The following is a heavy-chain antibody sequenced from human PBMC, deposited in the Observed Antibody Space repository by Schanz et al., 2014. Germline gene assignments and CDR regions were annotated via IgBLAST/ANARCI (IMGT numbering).Heavy chain of an antibody. V-gene: IGHV1-18*01. CDR1: GYAFTTYG. J-gene: IGHJ6*02. CDR3: ARVQDDILTGSEYYYGMDV. D-gene: IGHD3-9*01. CDR2: ITAYNGDT. Sequence: QVQLIQSGAEVKKPGASVRVSCKVSGYAFTTYGISWVRQAPGQGLEWMGWITAYNGDTNYALKLQGRVTMTTDTSTGTAYMELRSLRSDDTAVYYCARVQDDILTGSEYYYGMDVWGQGTTVTVSS.